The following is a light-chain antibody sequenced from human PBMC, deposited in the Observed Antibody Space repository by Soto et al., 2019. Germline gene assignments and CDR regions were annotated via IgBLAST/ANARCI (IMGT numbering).Light chain of an antibody. Sequence: EIVLTQSPATLSLSPGERATLSCRASQSVGTYFAWYQQKPGPAPRLLIYDSSNRATGIPARFSGSGSGTDFPLTISSLEPEDFAVYYCQQRSDWPSTFGGGTKVEIK. CDR3: QQRSDWPST. CDR1: QSVGTY. CDR2: DSS. V-gene: IGKV3-11*01. J-gene: IGKJ4*01.